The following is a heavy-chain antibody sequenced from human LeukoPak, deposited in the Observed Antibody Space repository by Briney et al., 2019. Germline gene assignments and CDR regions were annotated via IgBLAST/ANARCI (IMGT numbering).Heavy chain of an antibody. CDR2: ITGSGGST. Sequence: GGSLRLSCGASGFTFSRYAMSWVRQAPGKGLQWVSSITGSGGSTYYADSVKGRFTISRENSKNRLHLQLNDRRVEDRGVYYCAKEFGYYDNKAYYGWGCFDPWGQGTLVTVSS. D-gene: IGHD3-22*01. J-gene: IGHJ5*02. CDR3: AKEFGYYDNKAYYGWGCFDP. CDR1: GFTFSRYA. V-gene: IGHV3-23*01.